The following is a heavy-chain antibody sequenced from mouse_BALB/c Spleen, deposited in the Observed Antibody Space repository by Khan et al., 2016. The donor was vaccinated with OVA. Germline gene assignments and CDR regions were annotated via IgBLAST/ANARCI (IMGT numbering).Heavy chain of an antibody. CDR2: INPYNDDT. J-gene: IGHJ3*01. CDR3: TRGGYASFAY. Sequence: VQLKESGPELVKPGASVKMSCKASGYTFTSYVMYWVSQKPGQGLERIGYINPYNDDTKYNEKFKGKATLTSDKSSSTAYMDLSSLTSADSAVYYCTRGGYASFAYWGQGTLVTVSA. D-gene: IGHD2-2*01. V-gene: IGHV1S136*01. CDR1: GYTFTSYV.